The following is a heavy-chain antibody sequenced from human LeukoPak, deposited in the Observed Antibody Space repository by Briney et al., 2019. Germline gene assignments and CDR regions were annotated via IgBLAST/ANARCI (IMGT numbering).Heavy chain of an antibody. CDR3: ARGSLYDYVWGSYRYGGDYFDY. J-gene: IGHJ4*02. V-gene: IGHV4-34*01. CDR1: GGSFSDYY. Sequence: PSETLSLTCVVYGGSFSDYYWSWIRQPPGKGLEWIGEINHRGITNYNPSLTSRVTISVDTSKNQFSLKLSSVTAADTAVYYCARGSLYDYVWGSYRYGGDYFDYWGQGTLVTVSS. CDR2: INHRGIT. D-gene: IGHD3-16*02.